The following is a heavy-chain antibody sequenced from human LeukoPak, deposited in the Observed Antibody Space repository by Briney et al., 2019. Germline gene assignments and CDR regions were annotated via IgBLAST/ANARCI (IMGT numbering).Heavy chain of an antibody. CDR3: ARLSQAPDDYSSGGYYYLGY. CDR2: MNPNTGRT. D-gene: IGHD2-15*01. CDR1: RYTFTSYD. V-gene: IGHV1-8*02. J-gene: IGHJ4*02. Sequence: GASVKVSCKASRYTFTSYDINWVREAAGQGLEWMGWMNPNTGRTDFAQKLQGRPTMTRDTSISTAYMEMSSLRFEDTAVYYCARLSQAPDDYSSGGYYYLGYWGQGTPVTVSS.